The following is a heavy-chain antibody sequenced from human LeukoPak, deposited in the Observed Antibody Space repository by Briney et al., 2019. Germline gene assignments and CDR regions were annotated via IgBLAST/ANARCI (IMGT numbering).Heavy chain of an antibody. CDR3: ARAVITFGGVSYFDY. CDR2: LSSSSSYI. V-gene: IGHV3-21*01. Sequence: KPGGSLRLSCAASGFTFSSYSMNWVRPAPGKGLEWVSSLSSSSSYIYYADSVKGRFTISRDNAKNSPYLQMNSLRAEDTAVYYCARAVITFGGVSYFDYWGQGTLVTVSS. CDR1: GFTFSSYS. J-gene: IGHJ4*02. D-gene: IGHD3-16*01.